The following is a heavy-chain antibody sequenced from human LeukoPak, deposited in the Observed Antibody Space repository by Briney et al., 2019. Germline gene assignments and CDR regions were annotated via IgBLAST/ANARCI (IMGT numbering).Heavy chain of an antibody. Sequence: SETLSLTCTVSGGSISSSSYYWGWIRQPPGKGLEWIGYIYYSGSTNYNPSLKSRVTISVDTSKNQFSLKLSSVTAADTAVYYCARAPYCGGDCYFPSHFDYWGQGTLVTVSS. CDR2: IYYSGST. J-gene: IGHJ4*02. CDR3: ARAPYCGGDCYFPSHFDY. V-gene: IGHV4-61*05. CDR1: GGSISSSSYY. D-gene: IGHD2-21*02.